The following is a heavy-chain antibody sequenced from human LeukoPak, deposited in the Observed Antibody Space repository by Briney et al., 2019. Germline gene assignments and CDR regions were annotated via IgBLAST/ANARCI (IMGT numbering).Heavy chain of an antibody. D-gene: IGHD1-26*01. CDR3: AGGGQKSKSYSTPDY. J-gene: IGHJ4*02. CDR1: GFTFSSYS. V-gene: IGHV3-21*01. Sequence: GSLRLSCAASGFTFSSYSMNWVRQAPGKGLEWVSSISSSSSYIYYADSVKGRFTISRDNAKNSLYLQMNSLRAEDTAVYYCAGGGQKSKSYSTPDYWGQGTLVTVSS. CDR2: ISSSSSYI.